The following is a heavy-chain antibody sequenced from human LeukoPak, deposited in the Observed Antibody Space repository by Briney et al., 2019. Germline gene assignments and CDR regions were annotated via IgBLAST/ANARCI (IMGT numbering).Heavy chain of an antibody. CDR2: IYYSGST. CDR3: VRGSTLRHYQY. V-gene: IGHV4-39*01. D-gene: IGHD3-16*01. Sequence: SETLSPTCSVFCGSISRSSYYGGCIRPPPGKGLEWIGSIYYSGSTYYNPSLKSRVTVSVDTSKNQFSLRLSSVTAADTAVYYCVRGSTLRHYQYWGQGTLVTVSS. J-gene: IGHJ4*02. CDR1: CGSISRSSYY.